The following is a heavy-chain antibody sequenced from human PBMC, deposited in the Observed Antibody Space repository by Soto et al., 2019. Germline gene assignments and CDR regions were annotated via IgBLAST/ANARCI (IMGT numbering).Heavy chain of an antibody. CDR3: ARGYCTATICDPWFDP. CDR1: SGCVKITVDD. J-gene: IGHJ5*02. D-gene: IGHD2-8*02. V-gene: IGHV4-39*07. Sequence: PSYTLALTCTVCSGCVKITVDDVSLISQPPGKGLEWIGSIYYSGSTYYNPSLKSRVTISVDTSKNQFSLKASDTAMYYCARGYCTATICDPWFDPRGEGPLVTLSS. CDR2: IYYSGST.